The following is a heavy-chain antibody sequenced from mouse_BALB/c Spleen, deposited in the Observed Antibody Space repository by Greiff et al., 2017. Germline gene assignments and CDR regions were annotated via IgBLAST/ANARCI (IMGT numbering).Heavy chain of an antibody. D-gene: IGHD2-4*01. CDR1: GFNIKDTY. CDR2: IDPANGNT. V-gene: IGHV14-3*02. CDR3: ARGGLRFSYAMDY. Sequence: EVKLMESGAELVKPGASVKLSCTASGFNIKDTYMHWVKQRPEQGLEWIGRIDPANGNTKYDPKFQGKATITADTSSNTAYLQLSSLTSEDTAVYYCARGGLRFSYAMDYWGQGTSVTVSS. J-gene: IGHJ4*01.